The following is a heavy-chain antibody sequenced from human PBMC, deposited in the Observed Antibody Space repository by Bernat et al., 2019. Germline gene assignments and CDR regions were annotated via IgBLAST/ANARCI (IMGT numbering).Heavy chain of an antibody. J-gene: IGHJ3*02. CDR2: MSPIFGTA. CDR3: AMTLVVVVAATPGGAFDI. V-gene: IGHV1-69*01. D-gene: IGHD2-15*01. Sequence: QVQLVQSGAEVKKPGSSVKVSCKASGGTFSSYAISWVRQAPGQGLEGMGGMSPIFGTANYAQKFQGRVTNTADESTSSAYMELSSLRSEDTAVYYCAMTLVVVVAATPGGAFDIWGQGTMVTVSS. CDR1: GGTFSSYA.